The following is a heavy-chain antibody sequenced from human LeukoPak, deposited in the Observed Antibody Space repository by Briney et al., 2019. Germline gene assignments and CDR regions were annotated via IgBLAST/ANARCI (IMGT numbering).Heavy chain of an antibody. CDR1: GGSISSGDYY. CDR3: ARARYGDYHDY. V-gene: IGHV4-30-4*02. J-gene: IGHJ4*02. CDR2: IYYSGST. D-gene: IGHD4-17*01. Sequence: SETLSLTCTVSGGSISSGDYYWSWIRQSPGKGLEWIGYIYYSGSTYYNPSLKSRVTISVDTSKNQFSLKLSSVTAADTAVYYCARARYGDYHDYWGQGTLVTVSS.